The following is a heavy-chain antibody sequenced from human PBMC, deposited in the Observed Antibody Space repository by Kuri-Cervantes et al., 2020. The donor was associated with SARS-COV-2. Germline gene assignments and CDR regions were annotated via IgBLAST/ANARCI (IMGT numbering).Heavy chain of an antibody. V-gene: IGHV3-48*04. J-gene: IGHJ6*03. CDR3: ARVETSHYSSYYMDV. CDR2: ISSGSTTK. Sequence: GGSLRLSCAASGFTFSSYWMSWVRQAPGKGLEWVSFISSGSTTKYYADSVMGRFTISRDNAKNTLSLQMNSLSAEDTAVYFCARVETSHYSSYYMDVWGKGTTVTVSS. CDR1: GFTFSSYW.